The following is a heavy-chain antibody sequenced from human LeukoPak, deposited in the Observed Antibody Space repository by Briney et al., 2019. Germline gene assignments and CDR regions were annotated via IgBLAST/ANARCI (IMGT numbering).Heavy chain of an antibody. CDR2: FYSDGDT. CDR1: GFTVSSNY. CDR3: TTAQIYDDTWYGRDY. D-gene: IGHD6-13*01. Sequence: PGRSLRLSCAASGFTVSSNYMSWVRQAPGKGLECVSVFYSDGDTYYADSVKGRFTISRDNSKNMVYLQMNSLRAEDTAVYYCTTAQIYDDTWYGRDYWGQGTLVTVSS. J-gene: IGHJ4*02. V-gene: IGHV3-66*01.